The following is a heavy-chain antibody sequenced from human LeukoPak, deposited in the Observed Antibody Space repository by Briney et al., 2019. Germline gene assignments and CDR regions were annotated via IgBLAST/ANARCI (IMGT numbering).Heavy chain of an antibody. CDR3: TRYSSGWY. Sequence: PGGSLRLSCAASGFTLTNAWMSWVRQAPGKGLEWVGRIRSKTDGGTADYAAPVKGRFTISRDDSKNTLYLQMNSLKAEDTAVYYCTRYSSGWYWGQGTLVTVS. J-gene: IGHJ4*02. D-gene: IGHD6-19*01. V-gene: IGHV3-15*01. CDR1: GFTLTNAW. CDR2: IRSKTDGGTA.